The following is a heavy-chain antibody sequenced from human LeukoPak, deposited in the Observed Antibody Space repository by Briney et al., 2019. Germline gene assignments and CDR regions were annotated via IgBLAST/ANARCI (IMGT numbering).Heavy chain of an antibody. V-gene: IGHV3-53*05. CDR1: GFTVSSNY. D-gene: IGHD3-22*01. Sequence: GGSLRLSCAASGFTVSSNYMSWVRQAPGKGLEWVSVIYSGGSTYYADSVKGRFTISRDNSKNTLYLQMNSLRAEDTAVYYCAKDPDITMIVVAGYYFDYWGQGTLVTVSS. J-gene: IGHJ4*02. CDR3: AKDPDITMIVVAGYYFDY. CDR2: IYSGGST.